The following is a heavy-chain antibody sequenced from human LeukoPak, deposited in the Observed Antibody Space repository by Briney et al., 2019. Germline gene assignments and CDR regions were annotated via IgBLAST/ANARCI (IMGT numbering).Heavy chain of an antibody. CDR1: GGSISSYY. D-gene: IGHD5-18*01. J-gene: IGHJ4*02. Sequence: PSETLTLTCTVSGGSISSYYWSWIRQPPGKGLEWIGYIYYSGSTNYNPSLKSRVTISVDTSKNQFSLKLSSVTAADTAVYYCARFQLWYYFDYWGQGTLVTVSS. CDR3: ARFQLWYYFDY. CDR2: IYYSGST. V-gene: IGHV4-59*12.